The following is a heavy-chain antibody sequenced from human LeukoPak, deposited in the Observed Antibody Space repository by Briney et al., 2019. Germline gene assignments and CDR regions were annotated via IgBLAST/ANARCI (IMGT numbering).Heavy chain of an antibody. CDR2: INNSGST. Sequence: SETLSLTRAVSGGSFSGHNRNWVRQPPGKGLEWIGEINNSGSTKYNPSLKSRVTISVDTSENQFSLKLSSVTAADTAVYYCARRTYSGSGSYYNDWGQGTLVTVSS. CDR1: GGSFSGHN. J-gene: IGHJ4*02. CDR3: ARRTYSGSGSYYND. V-gene: IGHV4-34*01. D-gene: IGHD3-10*01.